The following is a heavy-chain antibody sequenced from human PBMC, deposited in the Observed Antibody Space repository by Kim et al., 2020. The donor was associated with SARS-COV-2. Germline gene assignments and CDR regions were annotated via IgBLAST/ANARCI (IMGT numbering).Heavy chain of an antibody. CDR2: IYHSGRT. D-gene: IGHD3-22*01. CDR1: GGSISSSNW. CDR3: ARVEDDSSGYYSDAFDV. J-gene: IGHJ3*01. V-gene: IGHV4-4*02. Sequence: SETLSLTCAVSGGSISSSNWWSWVRQPPGKGLEWIGEIYHSGRTNYNPSLKSRVTISVDKSKNQFSLKLSSVTAADTAVYYCARVEDDSSGYYSDAFDVWGRWTMVAVDS.